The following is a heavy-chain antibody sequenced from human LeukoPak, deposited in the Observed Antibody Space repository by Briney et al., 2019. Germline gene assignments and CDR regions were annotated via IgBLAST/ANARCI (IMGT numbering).Heavy chain of an antibody. CDR2: ISTSAGDT. D-gene: IGHD1-26*01. CDR1: GFTFSSYA. Sequence: GSSLRLSCAASGFTFSSYAMSWVRQAPGKGLEWVSAISTSAGDTYYTDSVKGRFTISKDNSENTLFLQMNILRAEDTAVYYCAKHIIVGTTKSMDSWGQGTLVTVSS. V-gene: IGHV3-23*01. J-gene: IGHJ4*02. CDR3: AKHIIVGTTKSMDS.